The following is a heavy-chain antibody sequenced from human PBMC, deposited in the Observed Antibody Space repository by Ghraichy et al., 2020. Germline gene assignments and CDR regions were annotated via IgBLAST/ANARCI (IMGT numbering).Heavy chain of an antibody. V-gene: IGHV3-11*01. CDR3: ARVYATLYGMDV. Sequence: GGYLRLSCAASGFRFSDYYMSWIRQAPGKGLEWVSYISSSGITIYYADSVKGRFTSSRDYAKKTLYLQMNSLRAEDTAVYFCARVYATLYGMDVWGQGTTVTVSS. J-gene: IGHJ6*02. D-gene: IGHD2-8*01. CDR1: GFRFSDYY. CDR2: ISSSGITI.